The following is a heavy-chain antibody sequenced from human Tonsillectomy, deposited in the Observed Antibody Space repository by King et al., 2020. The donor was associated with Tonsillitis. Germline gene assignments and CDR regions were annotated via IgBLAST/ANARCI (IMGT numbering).Heavy chain of an antibody. D-gene: IGHD3-10*01. V-gene: IGHV3-15*01. CDR2: IKSKTDGGTT. Sequence: QLVQSGGGLVKPGGSLRLSCAASGFTFSNVWMSWVRQAPGKGLEWVGRIKSKTDGGTTDYAAPVKGRFTISRDDSKNTLYLQMNSLKTEDTAVYYCTPEFLKGYYYGSGSLDYWGQGTLVTVSS. CDR1: GFTFSNVW. CDR3: TPEFLKGYYYGSGSLDY. J-gene: IGHJ4*02.